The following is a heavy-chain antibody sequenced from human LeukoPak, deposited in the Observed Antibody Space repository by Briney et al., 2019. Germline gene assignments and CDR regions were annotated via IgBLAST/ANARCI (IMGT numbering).Heavy chain of an antibody. CDR1: GGSISSYY. V-gene: IGHV4-4*07. CDR3: ARDIYSSGWRPENWFDP. J-gene: IGHJ5*02. CDR2: IYTSGST. D-gene: IGHD6-19*01. Sequence: SETLSLTCTVSGGSISSYYWSWIRQPAGKGLEWIGRIYTSGSTNYNPSLKSRVTMSVDTSKNQFSLKLSSVTAADTAVYYCARDIYSSGWRPENWFDPWGQGTLVTVSS.